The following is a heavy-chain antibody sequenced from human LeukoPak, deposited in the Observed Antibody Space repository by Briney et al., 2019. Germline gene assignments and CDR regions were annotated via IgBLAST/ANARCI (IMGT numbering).Heavy chain of an antibody. CDR3: AELGITMIGGV. CDR2: ISSSGSTI. D-gene: IGHD3-10*02. CDR1: GFTFSSYE. J-gene: IGHJ6*04. V-gene: IGHV3-48*03. Sequence: GGSLRLSCAASGFTFSSYEMNWVCQAPGKGLEWVSYISSSGSTIYYADSVKGRSTISRDNAKNSLYLQMNSLRAEDTAVYYCAELGITMIGGVWGKGTTVTISS.